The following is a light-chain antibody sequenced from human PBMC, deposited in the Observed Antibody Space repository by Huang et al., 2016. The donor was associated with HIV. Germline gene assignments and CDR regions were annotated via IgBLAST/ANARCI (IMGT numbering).Light chain of an antibody. Sequence: DIVMTQSPDSLAVSLGERATINCKSSQSCLSRPSNKTYLAWYQQRPGQSPTLLIYWASTRQSGVPDRFSGSGSGTHFTLTISSLQAEDVAFYYCQQYFISPPTFGQGTKLEI. CDR1: QSCLSRPSNKTY. CDR2: WAS. J-gene: IGKJ2*01. CDR3: QQYFISPPT. V-gene: IGKV4-1*01.